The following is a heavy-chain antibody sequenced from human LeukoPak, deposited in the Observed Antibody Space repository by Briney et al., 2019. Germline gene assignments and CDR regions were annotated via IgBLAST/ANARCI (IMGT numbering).Heavy chain of an antibody. CDR1: GFTFSSYS. Sequence: GGSLRLSCAASGFTFSSYSMNWVRQAPGKGLEWVSSISSSSSYIYYADSVKGRFTISRDNAKNSLYLQMNSLRAEDTAVYYCARDVDDYYDSSGSGHYWGQGTLVTVSS. D-gene: IGHD3-22*01. J-gene: IGHJ4*02. CDR3: ARDVDDYYDSSGSGHY. V-gene: IGHV3-21*01. CDR2: ISSSSSYI.